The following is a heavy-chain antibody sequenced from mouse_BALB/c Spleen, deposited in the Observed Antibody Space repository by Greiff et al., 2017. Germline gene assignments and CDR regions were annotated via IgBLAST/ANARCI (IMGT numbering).Heavy chain of an antibody. D-gene: IGHD2-1*01. CDR1: GYTFTDYW. CDR3: ARGDGNYDYYAMDY. J-gene: IGHJ4*01. V-gene: IGHV1-69*01. Sequence: QVQLKEPGAELVMPGASVKMSCKASGYTFTDYWMHWVKQRPGQGLEWIGAIDTSDSYTSYNQKFKGKATLTVDESSSTAYMQLSSLTSEDSAVYYCARGDGNYDYYAMDYWGQGTSVTVSS. CDR2: IDTSDSYT.